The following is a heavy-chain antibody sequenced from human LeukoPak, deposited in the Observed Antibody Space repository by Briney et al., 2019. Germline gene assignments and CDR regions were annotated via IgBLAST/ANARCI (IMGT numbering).Heavy chain of an antibody. CDR1: GGSISSSSYY. D-gene: IGHD3-22*01. V-gene: IGHV4-39*02. CDR2: IYYSGST. J-gene: IGHJ4*02. Sequence: SETLSLTCTVSGGSISSSSYYWGCIRQPPGEGLHWFGSIYYSGSTNYNPSLRSRVSISVDTSKNQFSLKLSSVTAADTAVYYCARDPDDSSGYYFGYWGQGTLVTVSS. CDR3: ARDPDDSSGYYFGY.